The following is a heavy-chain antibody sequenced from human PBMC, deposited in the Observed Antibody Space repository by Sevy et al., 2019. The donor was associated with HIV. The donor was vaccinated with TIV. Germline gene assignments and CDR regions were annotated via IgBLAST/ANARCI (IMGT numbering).Heavy chain of an antibody. CDR2: ISWNSGSI. Sequence: GGSLRLSCAASGFTFDDYAMHWVRQAPGKGLEWVSGISWNSGSIGYADSVKGRFTISRDNAKNSLYLKMNSLRAEDTALYYCAKDKTRGGYYDFWSGSPAPWGGMDVWGQGTTVTVSS. J-gene: IGHJ6*02. CDR3: AKDKTRGGYYDFWSGSPAPWGGMDV. CDR1: GFTFDDYA. D-gene: IGHD3-3*01. V-gene: IGHV3-9*01.